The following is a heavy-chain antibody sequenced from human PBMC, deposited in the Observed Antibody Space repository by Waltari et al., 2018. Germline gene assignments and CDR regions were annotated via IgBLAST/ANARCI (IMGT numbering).Heavy chain of an antibody. J-gene: IGHJ3*02. CDR2: ISYDGSNK. Sequence: QVQLVESGGGVVQPGRSLRLSCAASGFTFSSYAMHWVRRAPGKGLEWVAVISYDGSNKYYADSVKGRFTISRDNSKNTLYLQMNSLRAEDTAVYYCARDNVPRGGDSGAFDIWGQGTMVTVSS. V-gene: IGHV3-30-3*01. CDR3: ARDNVPRGGDSGAFDI. D-gene: IGHD3-16*01. CDR1: GFTFSSYA.